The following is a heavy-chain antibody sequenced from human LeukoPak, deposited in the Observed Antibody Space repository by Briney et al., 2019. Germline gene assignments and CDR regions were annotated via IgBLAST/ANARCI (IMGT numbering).Heavy chain of an antibody. J-gene: IGHJ4*02. V-gene: IGHV4-39*07. CDR2: IYHDGNT. D-gene: IGHD6-19*01. Sequence: SETLSLTCTVSGGSISSSSYYWGWIRQPPGKGLEWIAEIYHDGNTNYNPSLKSRVTISVDKSKNQFSLKLSSVTAADTAVYYCARVRSQWLVDYWGQGTLVTVSS. CDR3: ARVRSQWLVDY. CDR1: GGSISSSSYY.